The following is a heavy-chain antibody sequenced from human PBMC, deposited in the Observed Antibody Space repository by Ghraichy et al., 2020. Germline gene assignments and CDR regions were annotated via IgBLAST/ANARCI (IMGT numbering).Heavy chain of an antibody. V-gene: IGHV3-66*01. CDR3: ARESSMVRGDNDAFDI. D-gene: IGHD3-10*01. CDR2: IYSGGST. Sequence: GGSLRLSCAASGFTVSSNYMSWVRQAPGKGLEWVSVIYSGGSTYYADSVKGRFTISRDNSKNTLYLQMNSLRAEDTAVYYCARESSMVRGDNDAFDIWGQETMVTVSS. J-gene: IGHJ3*02. CDR1: GFTVSSNY.